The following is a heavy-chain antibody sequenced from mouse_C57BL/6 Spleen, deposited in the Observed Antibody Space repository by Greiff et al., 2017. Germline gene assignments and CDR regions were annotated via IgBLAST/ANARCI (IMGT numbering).Heavy chain of an antibody. J-gene: IGHJ4*01. Sequence: QVQLQQSGAELMKPGASVKLSCKATGYTFTGYWIEWVKQRPGHGLEWIGEILPGSGSTSYNEKFKGKVTFTAATTSNTAYMQLSSLTTDDSAIYYCARTGYGSSYGFYYAMDYWGQGTSVTVSS. V-gene: IGHV1-9*01. D-gene: IGHD1-1*01. CDR3: ARTGYGSSYGFYYAMDY. CDR1: GYTFTGYW. CDR2: ILPGSGST.